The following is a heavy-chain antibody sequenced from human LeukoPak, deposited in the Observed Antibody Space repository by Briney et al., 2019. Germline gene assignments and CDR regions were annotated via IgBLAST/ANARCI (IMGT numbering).Heavy chain of an antibody. D-gene: IGHD3-10*01. V-gene: IGHV1-18*01. Sequence: ASVKVSCKASGYTFTSYGISWVRQAPGQGLEWMGWISAYNGNTNYAQKLQGRVTMTTETSTNTAYMELRSLRSDDTAVYYCARDRGSGYYYGSGSLPNIWGQGTMVTVSS. CDR3: ARDRGSGYYYGSGSLPNI. CDR1: GYTFTSYG. J-gene: IGHJ3*02. CDR2: ISAYNGNT.